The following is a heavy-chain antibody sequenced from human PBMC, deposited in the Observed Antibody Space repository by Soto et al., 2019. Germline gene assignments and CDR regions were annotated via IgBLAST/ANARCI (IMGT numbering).Heavy chain of an antibody. CDR3: AKKWELED. CDR1: GFVFEDSA. J-gene: IGHJ4*02. D-gene: IGHD1-26*01. Sequence: GGSLRLSCAASGFVFEDSAMHWVRQAPGKGLEWVSSISWNSQIIGYADSVKGRFTISRDNAKNSLYLQMNSLRAEDTALYYCAKKWELEDWGQGTLVTVSS. V-gene: IGHV3-9*01. CDR2: ISWNSQII.